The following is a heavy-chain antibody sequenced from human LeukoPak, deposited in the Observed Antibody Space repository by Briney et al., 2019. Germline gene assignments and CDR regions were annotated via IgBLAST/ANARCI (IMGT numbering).Heavy chain of an antibody. CDR1: GFTFSSYA. CDR3: ARGLNPYYYYGMDV. Sequence: PGGSLRLSCAASGFTFSSYAMSWVRQAPGKGLEWVSVIYSGGSTYYADSVKGRFTISRDNSKNTLYLQMNSLRAEDTAVYYCARGLNPYYYYGMDVWGQGTTVTVSS. J-gene: IGHJ6*02. V-gene: IGHV3-53*01. CDR2: IYSGGST.